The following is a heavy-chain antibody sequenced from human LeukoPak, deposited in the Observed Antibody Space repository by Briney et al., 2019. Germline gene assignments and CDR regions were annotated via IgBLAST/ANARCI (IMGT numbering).Heavy chain of an antibody. D-gene: IGHD2-2*03. J-gene: IGHJ2*01. CDR1: GYTFTSYA. CDR3: ASTGYCSSTSCIYWYFDL. V-gene: IGHV7-4-1*02. Sequence: ASVKVSCKASGYTFTSYAMNWVRQAPGQGLEWMGWINTNTGNPTYAQGFTGRFVFSLDTSVSTAYLQISSLKAEDTAVYYCASTGYCSSTSCIYWYFDLWGRGTLVTVSS. CDR2: INTNTGNP.